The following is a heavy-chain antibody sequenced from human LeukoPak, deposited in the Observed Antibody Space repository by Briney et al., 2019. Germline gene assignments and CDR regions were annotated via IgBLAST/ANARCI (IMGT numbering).Heavy chain of an antibody. J-gene: IGHJ3*02. CDR1: GFTFGDYA. Sequence: PGRSLRLSCTASGFTFGDYAMSWVRQAPGKGLEWVSSISSSGSYIYYADSVKGRFTISRDNAKNSLYLQMNSLRAEDTAVYYCARDRGYDSSGYYNDAFDIWGQGTMVTVSS. D-gene: IGHD3-22*01. CDR3: ARDRGYDSSGYYNDAFDI. V-gene: IGHV3-21*01. CDR2: ISSSGSYI.